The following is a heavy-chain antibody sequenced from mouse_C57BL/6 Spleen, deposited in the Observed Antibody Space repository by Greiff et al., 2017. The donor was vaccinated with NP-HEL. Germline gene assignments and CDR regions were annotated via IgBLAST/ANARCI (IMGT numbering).Heavy chain of an antibody. CDR2: ISSGGSYT. CDR1: GFTFSSYG. V-gene: IGHV5-6*01. D-gene: IGHD1-1*01. Sequence: EVQRVESGGDLVKPGGSLKLSCAASGFTFSSYGMSWVRQTPDKRLEWVATISSGGSYTYYPDSVKGRFTISRDNAKNTLYLQMSSLKSEDTAMYYCARQNYGSREGCAYWGQGTLVTVSA. CDR3: ARQNYGSREGCAY. J-gene: IGHJ3*01.